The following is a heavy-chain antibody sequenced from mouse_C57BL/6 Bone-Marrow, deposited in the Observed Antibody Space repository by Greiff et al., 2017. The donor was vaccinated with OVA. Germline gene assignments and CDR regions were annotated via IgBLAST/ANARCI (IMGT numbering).Heavy chain of an antibody. V-gene: IGHV3-6*01. J-gene: IGHJ3*01. D-gene: IGHD4-1*01. CDR2: ISYDGSN. CDR3: ARTDMRFSNGFAY. CDR1: GYSITSGYY. Sequence: EVKLEESGPGLVKPSQSLSLTCSVTGYSITSGYYWNWIRQFPGNKLEWMGYISYDGSNNYNPSLKNRISITRDTSKNQFFLKLNSVTTEDTATYYCARTDMRFSNGFAYWGQGTLFTVSA.